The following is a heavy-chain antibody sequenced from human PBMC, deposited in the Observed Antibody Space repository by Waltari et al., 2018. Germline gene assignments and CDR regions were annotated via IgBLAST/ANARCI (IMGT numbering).Heavy chain of an antibody. J-gene: IGHJ6*02. Sequence: QVQLQESGPGLVKPSETLSLTCSVSGTSIKSHHWSWIRQPAGKGLEWIRHIYTDGKVTYNPALDSRVTMARDTPQNQFALRLTSATAADAATYCCARDFYGTDIYDNYYYYGVDVWGPGTNITVSS. CDR1: GTSIKSHH. CDR2: IYTDGKV. V-gene: IGHV4-4*07. CDR3: ARDFYGTDIYDNYYYYGVDV. D-gene: IGHD3-10*01.